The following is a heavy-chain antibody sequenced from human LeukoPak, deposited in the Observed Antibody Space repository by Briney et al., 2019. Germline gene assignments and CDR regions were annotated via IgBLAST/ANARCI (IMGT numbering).Heavy chain of an antibody. CDR3: AISASYYYRMDV. D-gene: IGHD6-25*01. Sequence: GGSLRPSCAASGFTFDDYAMHWVRQAPGKGLEWVSLISGDGGSTYYADSVKGRFTISRDNSKNSLYLQMNSLRTEDTALYYCAISASYYYRMDVWGQGTTVTVSS. CDR1: GFTFDDYA. CDR2: ISGDGGST. V-gene: IGHV3-43*02. J-gene: IGHJ6*02.